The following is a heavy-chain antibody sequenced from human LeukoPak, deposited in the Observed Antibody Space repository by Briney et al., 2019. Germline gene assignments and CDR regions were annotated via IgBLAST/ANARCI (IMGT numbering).Heavy chain of an antibody. CDR1: GYSFTSYW. Sequence: GESLKISCKGSGYSFTSYWIGWVRQMPGKGLEWMGIIYPADSDTTYSPSFQGQVTISADKSISTAYLQWSSLKASDTAMYYCARHRALILGYSGYDYDYWGQGTLVTVSS. D-gene: IGHD5-12*01. J-gene: IGHJ4*02. CDR2: IYPADSDT. CDR3: ARHRALILGYSGYDYDY. V-gene: IGHV5-51*01.